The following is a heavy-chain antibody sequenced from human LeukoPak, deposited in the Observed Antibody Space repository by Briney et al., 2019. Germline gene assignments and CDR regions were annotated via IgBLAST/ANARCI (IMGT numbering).Heavy chain of an antibody. V-gene: IGHV4-59*08. CDR3: AALYYIAVAGDNWFDP. CDR1: GGSISSYY. J-gene: IGHJ5*02. Sequence: SETLSLTCTVSGGSISSYYWSWIRQPPRKGLEWIGYIYYSGSTNYNPSLKSRVTISVDTSKNQFSLKLSSVTAADTAVYYCAALYYIAVAGDNWFDPWGQGTLVTVSS. CDR2: IYYSGST. D-gene: IGHD6-19*01.